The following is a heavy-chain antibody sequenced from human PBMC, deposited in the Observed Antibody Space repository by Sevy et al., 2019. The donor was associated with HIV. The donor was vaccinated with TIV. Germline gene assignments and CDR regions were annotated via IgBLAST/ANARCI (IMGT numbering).Heavy chain of an antibody. CDR3: AREGGLVDYGMDV. CDR1: GSMGSYY. Sequence: SETLSLTCTVSGSMGSYYWTWIRQPPGKGLEWIGYLYDTGSTNYNPSLESRVTISIDTSKNQFSLNLSYVTAADTAVYYCAREGGLVDYGMDVWGQGITVTVSS. CDR2: LYDTGST. D-gene: IGHD3-9*01. J-gene: IGHJ6*02. V-gene: IGHV4-59*01.